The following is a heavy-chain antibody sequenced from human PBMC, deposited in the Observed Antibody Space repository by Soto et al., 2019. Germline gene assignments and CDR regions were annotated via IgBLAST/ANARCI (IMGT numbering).Heavy chain of an antibody. D-gene: IGHD2-2*01. Sequence: PSETLSLTCTVSGGSISSGGYYWSWIRQHPGKGLEWIGYIYYSGSTYYSPSLKSRVTIPVDTSKNQFSLKLSSVTAADTAVYYCARDRVVPAATQPYYFDYWGQGTLVTVSS. CDR1: GGSISSGGYY. CDR3: ARDRVVPAATQPYYFDY. J-gene: IGHJ4*02. V-gene: IGHV4-31*03. CDR2: IYYSGST.